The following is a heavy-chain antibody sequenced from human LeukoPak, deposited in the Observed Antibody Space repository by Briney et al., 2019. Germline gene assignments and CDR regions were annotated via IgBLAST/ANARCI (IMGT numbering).Heavy chain of an antibody. V-gene: IGHV4-34*01. CDR3: AGTIIVVVTADRYYGMDV. J-gene: IGHJ6*02. CDR2: INHSGST. CDR1: GGSFSGYY. D-gene: IGHD2-21*02. Sequence: PSETLSHTCAVYGGSFSGYYWSWIRQPPGKGLEWIGEINHSGSTNYNPSLKSRVTISVDTSKNQFSLKLSSVTAADTAVYYCAGTIIVVVTADRYYGMDVWGQGTTVTVSS.